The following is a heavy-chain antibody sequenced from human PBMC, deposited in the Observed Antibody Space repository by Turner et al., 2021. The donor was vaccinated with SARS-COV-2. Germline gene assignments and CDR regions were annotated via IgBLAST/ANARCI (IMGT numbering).Heavy chain of an antibody. CDR3: ARANHDSSGYYCYFDY. CDR2: IGTAGDT. J-gene: IGHJ4*02. D-gene: IGHD3-22*01. CDR1: GFTFSSYD. V-gene: IGHV3-13*04. Sequence: EVQLVESGGGLVQPGGSLRLSCAASGFTFSSYDMHWVRQDTGKGLEWVSVIGTAGDTYYPGSVKGRFTISRENAKNSLYLQMNTLRAGDTAVYYCARANHDSSGYYCYFDYWGQGTLVTVSS.